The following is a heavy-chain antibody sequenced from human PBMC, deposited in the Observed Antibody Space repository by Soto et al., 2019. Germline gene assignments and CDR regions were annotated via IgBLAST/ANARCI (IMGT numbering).Heavy chain of an antibody. D-gene: IGHD6-13*01. CDR1: GGSISIGDYY. Sequence: SETLSLTCTVSGGSISIGDYYWSWIRQPPGKGLESIGYISYSGSSYYNPSLRSRLTISVDTSKNQFSLRLNSVTTADTAVYYCARLNIAAAGGGFDPWGQGTLVTISS. CDR2: ISYSGSS. V-gene: IGHV4-30-4*01. CDR3: ARLNIAAAGGGFDP. J-gene: IGHJ5*02.